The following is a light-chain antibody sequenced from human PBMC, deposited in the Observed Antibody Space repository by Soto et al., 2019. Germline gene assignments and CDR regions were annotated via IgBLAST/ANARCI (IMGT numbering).Light chain of an antibody. J-gene: IGLJ3*02. Sequence: QAVVTQEPSLTVSPGGTVTLTCVSSTGAVTSSHYPYWFQQKPGQAPRTLIYDTSNKHSWTPARFSGSLIGGKAALTLSGAQPEDEAQYYCLLSYSGPWVFGGGTKVTVL. V-gene: IGLV7-46*01. CDR3: LLSYSGPWV. CDR1: TGAVTSSHY. CDR2: DTS.